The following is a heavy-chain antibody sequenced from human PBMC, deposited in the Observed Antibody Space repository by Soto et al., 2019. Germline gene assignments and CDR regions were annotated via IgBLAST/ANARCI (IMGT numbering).Heavy chain of an antibody. Sequence: SETLSLTCTVSGGSISSYYWSWIRQPPGKGLEWIGYIYYSGSTNYNPSLKSRVTISVDTSKNQFSLKLSSVTAADTAVYYCARDHDYDGDYWGQGPLVTVSS. D-gene: IGHD4-17*01. CDR3: ARDHDYDGDY. J-gene: IGHJ4*02. CDR1: GGSISSYY. V-gene: IGHV4-59*01. CDR2: IYYSGST.